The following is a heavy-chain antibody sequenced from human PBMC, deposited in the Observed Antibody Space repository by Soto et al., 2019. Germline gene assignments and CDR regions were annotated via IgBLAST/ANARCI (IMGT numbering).Heavy chain of an antibody. Sequence: QVLLQESGPGLVQPSGTLSLSCAVSGGSISSNYFWGWVRQPPGKGLEWVGDISHSGSVNYNPSLKXXVTISIDKSKNQFSLKLNSVHAADTAVYYCARSFGWYAIDYWGQGTLVIVSS. CDR1: GGSISSNYF. J-gene: IGHJ4*02. D-gene: IGHD6-19*01. CDR2: ISHSGSV. V-gene: IGHV4-4*02. CDR3: ARSFGWYAIDY.